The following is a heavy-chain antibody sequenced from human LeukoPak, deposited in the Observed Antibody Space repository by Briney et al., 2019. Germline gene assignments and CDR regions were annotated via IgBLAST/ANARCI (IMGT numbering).Heavy chain of an antibody. CDR3: ARGSVVPAAMPRRGNYYYGMDV. Sequence: GESLKISCKGSGYSFTSYWIGWVRQMPGKGLEWMGIIYPGDSDTRYSPSFQGQVTISADKSISTAYLQWSSLKASDTAMYYCARGSVVPAAMPRRGNYYYGMDVWGQGTTVTVSS. CDR2: IYPGDSDT. D-gene: IGHD2-2*01. J-gene: IGHJ6*02. V-gene: IGHV5-51*01. CDR1: GYSFTSYW.